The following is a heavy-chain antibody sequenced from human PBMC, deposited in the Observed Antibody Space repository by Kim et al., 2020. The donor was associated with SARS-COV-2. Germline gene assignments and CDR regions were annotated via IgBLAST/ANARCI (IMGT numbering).Heavy chain of an antibody. V-gene: IGHV4-59*01. D-gene: IGHD1-1*01. J-gene: IGHJ4*02. CDR3: AGSLITTTYYFDY. Sequence: SETLSLTCTVSGGSISSYYWSWIRQPPGKRLEWIGYIYYSGNTNYNPSLESRVTISVDTSKSQFSLNLSSVTAADTAVYYCAGSLITTTYYFDYWGQGTLVTVSS. CDR1: GGSISSYY. CDR2: IYYSGNT.